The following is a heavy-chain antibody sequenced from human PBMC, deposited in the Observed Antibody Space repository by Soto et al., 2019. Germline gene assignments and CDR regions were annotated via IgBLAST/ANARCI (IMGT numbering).Heavy chain of an antibody. J-gene: IGHJ4*02. Sequence: EVQLVESGGGLVKPGGSLRLSCVGSGFTFIDAWMSWVRQAPGKGLEWVGRLKSETDGGTADYAAPVEDRFNISRDDSKNTLYLQMNSLKSEDTAVYYCMTAPGLNVLFWGQGALVTVSS. D-gene: IGHD3-16*01. CDR2: LKSETDGGTA. V-gene: IGHV3-15*01. CDR3: MTAPGLNVLF. CDR1: GFTFIDAW.